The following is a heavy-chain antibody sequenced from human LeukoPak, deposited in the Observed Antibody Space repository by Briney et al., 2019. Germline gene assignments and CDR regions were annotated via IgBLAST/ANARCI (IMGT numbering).Heavy chain of an antibody. J-gene: IGHJ4*02. V-gene: IGHV4-39*01. CDR3: ARQGPAPFFHY. CDR2: IFYSGIT. CDR1: GGSVSTETNY. Sequence: SPSETLSLTCTVSGGSVSTETNYWAWIRQPPGKGLEWIGSIFYSGITYYNRSLKSPVTISVDTSQNQFSLKLSSVTAADTAVYYCARQGPAPFFHYWGEGALLSVSS.